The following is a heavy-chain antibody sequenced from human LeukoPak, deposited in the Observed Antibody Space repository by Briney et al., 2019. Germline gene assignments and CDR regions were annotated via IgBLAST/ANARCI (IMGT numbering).Heavy chain of an antibody. D-gene: IGHD6-19*01. CDR3: AREIAVAGTCFDY. J-gene: IGHJ4*02. Sequence: ASVKVSCTASGFTFTTYYIHWVRQAPGQGLEWMGKINPSGGSTSYAQKFQGRVTMTRDTSTSTVYMELSSLRSEDTAVYYCAREIAVAGTCFDYWAREPWSPSPQ. V-gene: IGHV1-46*01. CDR2: INPSGGST. CDR1: GFTFTTYY.